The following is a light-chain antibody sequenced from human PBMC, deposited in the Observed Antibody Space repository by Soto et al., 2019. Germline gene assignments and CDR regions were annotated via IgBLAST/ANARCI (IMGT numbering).Light chain of an antibody. CDR3: QQYQSLT. CDR1: QYVNTR. V-gene: IGKV3D-11*03. Sequence: ELVLTQSPATLSSFPGDRVTLSCRASQYVNTRLAWYQHRPGQAPILLIYQTSIRAAGIPARFSASGTGTDFTLTITRLEPEDFAVYYCQQYQSLTFGGGTKVDIK. J-gene: IGKJ4*01. CDR2: QTS.